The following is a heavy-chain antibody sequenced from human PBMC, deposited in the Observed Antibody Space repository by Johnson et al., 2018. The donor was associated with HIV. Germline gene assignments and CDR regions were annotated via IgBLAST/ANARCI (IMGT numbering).Heavy chain of an antibody. CDR3: ARGRGLQFLEWPTGLWSAFDI. CDR2: LASSDSPI. V-gene: IGHV3-11*04. D-gene: IGHD3-3*01. CDR1: GFTFSDYY. Sequence: QVHLVESGGGLVKPGGSLRLSCAASGFTFSDYYMSWIRQAPGKGLEWVSYLASSDSPIYYADPVKGRFTISRDNAKNSLYLQMNTLRAEDTAVYYGARGRGLQFLEWPTGLWSAFDIWGQGTIVTVSS. J-gene: IGHJ3*02.